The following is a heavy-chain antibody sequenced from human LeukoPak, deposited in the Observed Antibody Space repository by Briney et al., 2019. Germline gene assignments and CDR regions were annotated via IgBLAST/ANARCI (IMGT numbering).Heavy chain of an antibody. CDR3: ARVIRRITMIVVVTYYFDY. Sequence: SETLSLTCTVSGGSISSSSYYWGWIRQPPGKGLEWIGSIYYSGSTYYNPSLKSRVTISVDTSKNQFSLKLSSVTAADTAVYSCARVIRRITMIVVVTYYFDYWGQGTLVTVSS. CDR2: IYYSGST. J-gene: IGHJ4*02. V-gene: IGHV4-39*07. D-gene: IGHD3-22*01. CDR1: GGSISSSSYY.